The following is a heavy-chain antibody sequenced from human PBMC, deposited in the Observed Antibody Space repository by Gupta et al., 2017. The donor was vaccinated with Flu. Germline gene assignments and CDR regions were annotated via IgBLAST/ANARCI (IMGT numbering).Heavy chain of an antibody. V-gene: IGHV3-21*01. Sequence: EVQLVESGGGLVKPGGSPRLSCAASGFPFISYNMNWVRQAPGKGLEWVASISSSSSYIYYADSVRGRSTISRDNAKNSLYLQMNSLRAEDTAVYYCARDFTVTTAFDYWGQGTLVTVSS. CDR1: GFPFISYN. CDR2: ISSSSSYI. D-gene: IGHD4-11*01. J-gene: IGHJ4*02. CDR3: ARDFTVTTAFDY.